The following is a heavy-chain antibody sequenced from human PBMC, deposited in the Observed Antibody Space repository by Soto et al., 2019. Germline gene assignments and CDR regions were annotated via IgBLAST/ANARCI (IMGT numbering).Heavy chain of an antibody. CDR3: ARDDEDGSYCDLGY. D-gene: IGHD3-10*01. V-gene: IGHV3-30-3*01. Sequence: QVQLVESGGGVVQPGRSLGLSCAASGFTFSNYVMHWVRQAPGKRLEWVAFILHDGNNKYYADSVKGQLTISRDNSKNTLYLQMNSLRTDDTAMYYCARDDEDGSYCDLGYWGQGTLVTVSS. J-gene: IGHJ4*02. CDR2: ILHDGNNK. CDR1: GFTFSNYV.